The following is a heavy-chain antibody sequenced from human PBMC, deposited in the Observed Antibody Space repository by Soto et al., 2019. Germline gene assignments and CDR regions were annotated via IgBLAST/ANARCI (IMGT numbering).Heavy chain of an antibody. J-gene: IGHJ4*02. CDR2: INAGNGNT. D-gene: IGHD2-21*02. Sequence: QVQLVQSGAEEKKPGASVKVSCKASGYTFTSYAMHWVRQAPGQRREWMGWINAGNGNTKYSQKFQGRVTITRDTSESSAYMELSSLRSEDTAVYYCARSIVVVTALDYWGQGTLVTVSS. CDR1: GYTFTSYA. V-gene: IGHV1-3*05. CDR3: ARSIVVVTALDY.